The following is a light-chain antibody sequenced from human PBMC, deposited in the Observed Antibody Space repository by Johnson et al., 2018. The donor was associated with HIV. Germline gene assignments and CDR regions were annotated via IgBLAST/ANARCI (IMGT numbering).Light chain of an antibody. CDR1: SSNIGNNY. CDR3: GTWDSSLSAYV. Sequence: QSILTQPPSVSVAPGQKVTISCSGSSSNIGNNYVSWYQQLPGTAPKLLIYDNNKRPSGIPDRISGSKSGTSATLGITGLQTGDEADYYCGTWDSSLSAYVFGTGTKVTVL. J-gene: IGLJ1*01. CDR2: DNN. V-gene: IGLV1-51*01.